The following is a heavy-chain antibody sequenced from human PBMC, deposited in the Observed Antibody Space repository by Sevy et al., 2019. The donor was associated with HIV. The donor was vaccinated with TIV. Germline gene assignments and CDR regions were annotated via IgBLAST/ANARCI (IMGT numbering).Heavy chain of an antibody. CDR2: ISYDGIDK. V-gene: IGHV3-30-3*01. D-gene: IGHD4-17*01. CDR3: ARPRANYVDHYFFYAMDV. CDR1: GFAFSNYFA. Sequence: GGSLRLSCAASGFAFSNYFAMHWVRQAPGKGLEWVALISYDGIDKEYADSVKGRFTISRDNFKNTLYLQMNSLTTEDTAVYYCARPRANYVDHYFFYAMDVWGQGTTVTVSS. J-gene: IGHJ6*02.